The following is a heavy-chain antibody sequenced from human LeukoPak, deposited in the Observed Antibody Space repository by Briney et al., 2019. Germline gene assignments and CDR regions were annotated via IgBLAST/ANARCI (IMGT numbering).Heavy chain of an antibody. CDR1: GGSFSGYY. CDR2: INHSGST. J-gene: IGHJ4*02. CDR3: ARGKSGSFN. D-gene: IGHD1-26*01. Sequence: SETLSLTCAVYGGSFSGYYWSWIRQPPGKGLEWIGEINHSGSTNYNPSLKSRVTISVDTSKNQFSLKLSSVTAADTAVYYCARGKSGSFNWGQGTLVTVSS. V-gene: IGHV4-34*01.